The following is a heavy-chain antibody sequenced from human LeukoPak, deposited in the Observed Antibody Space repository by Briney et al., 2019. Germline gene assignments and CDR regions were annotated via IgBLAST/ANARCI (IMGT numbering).Heavy chain of an antibody. J-gene: IGHJ4*02. CDR3: ASHYDYVWGSYRYTPDY. D-gene: IGHD3-16*02. CDR2: IYYSGST. Sequence: SETLSLTCTVSGGSISSSSYYWGWIRQPPGKGLEWIGSIYYSGSTYYNPSLKSRVTISVDTSKNQFSLKLSSVTAADTVVYYCASHYDYVWGSYRYTPDYWGQGTLVTVSS. V-gene: IGHV4-39*01. CDR1: GGSISSSSYY.